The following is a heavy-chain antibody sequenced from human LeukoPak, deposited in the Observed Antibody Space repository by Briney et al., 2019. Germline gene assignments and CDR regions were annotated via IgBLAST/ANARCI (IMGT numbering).Heavy chain of an antibody. Sequence: ASVKVSCKASGYTFTSYDINWVRQATGQGLEWMGWMNPNSGNTGYAQKFQGRVTMTRNTSISTAYMELSSLRSEDTAVYYCARGSLIDSGYCSGGSCRGWFDPWGQGTLVTVSS. CDR3: ARGSLIDSGYCSGGSCRGWFDP. CDR1: GYTFTSYD. J-gene: IGHJ5*02. V-gene: IGHV1-8*01. D-gene: IGHD2-15*01. CDR2: MNPNSGNT.